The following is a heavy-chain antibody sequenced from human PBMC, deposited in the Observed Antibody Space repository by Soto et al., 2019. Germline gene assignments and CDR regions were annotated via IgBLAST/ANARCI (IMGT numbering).Heavy chain of an antibody. CDR3: ARGGTAGAFDI. Sequence: ASVKVSCKASGYTLSNYNIHWVRQAPGQGLEWMGWINPDSGDTNNAQKFQGRVTMTRDTSMGTAYMEVSRLRSDDTAVYYCARGGTAGAFDIWGQGTMVTVSS. D-gene: IGHD1-1*01. CDR1: GYTLSNYN. V-gene: IGHV1-2*02. CDR2: INPDSGDT. J-gene: IGHJ3*02.